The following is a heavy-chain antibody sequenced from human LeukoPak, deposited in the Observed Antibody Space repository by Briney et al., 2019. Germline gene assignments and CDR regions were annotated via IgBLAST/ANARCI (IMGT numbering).Heavy chain of an antibody. V-gene: IGHV5-51*01. Sequence: GESLKVSCKISGYRLTNNWIGWVRQVPGKGLEWMGLIYPGYSDAKYSPSFQGQVTLSVDTSISTAYLQLGGLRASDTAIYYCVRFALSSSLDHWGQGTLVTVSS. J-gene: IGHJ5*02. CDR2: IYPGYSDA. CDR3: VRFALSSSLDH. CDR1: GYRLTNNW. D-gene: IGHD6-13*01.